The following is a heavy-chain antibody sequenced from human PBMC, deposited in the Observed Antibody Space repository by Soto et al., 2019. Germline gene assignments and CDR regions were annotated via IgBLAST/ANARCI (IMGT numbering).Heavy chain of an antibody. J-gene: IGHJ4*02. CDR3: ARASLPTVTYLDY. D-gene: IGHD4-17*01. V-gene: IGHV3-30-3*01. CDR2: ISYDGNNK. CDR1: GFTFSSYA. Sequence: QVQLVESGGGVVQPGRSLRLSCAASGFTFSSYAMHWVRQAPGKGLEWVALISYDGNNKYYADSVKGRFTISRDNSKNTLYLQMNSLRAEDTAVYYCARASLPTVTYLDYWGQGTLVTVSS.